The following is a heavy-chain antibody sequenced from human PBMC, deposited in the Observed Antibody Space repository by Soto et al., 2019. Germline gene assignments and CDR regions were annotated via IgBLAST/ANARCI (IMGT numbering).Heavy chain of an antibody. D-gene: IGHD3-16*01. V-gene: IGHV4-59*12. CDR2: IYYSGST. Sequence: PSETLSLTCTVSGGSISSYYWSWIRQPPGKGLEWIGYIYYSGSTNYNPSLKSRVTISVDTSKNQFSLKLSSVTAADTAVYYCAREIKYYYYMDVWGKGTKVTVSS. CDR1: GGSISSYY. J-gene: IGHJ6*03. CDR3: AREIKYYYYMDV.